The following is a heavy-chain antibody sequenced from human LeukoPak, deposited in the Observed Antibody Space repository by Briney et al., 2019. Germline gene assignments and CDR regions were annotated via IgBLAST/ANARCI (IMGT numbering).Heavy chain of an antibody. D-gene: IGHD5-18*01. J-gene: IGHJ4*02. CDR2: IYYSGST. V-gene: IGHV4-59*01. Sequence: SETLSLTCTVSGGSSSSYYWSWLRQPPGKGLEWIGHIYYSGSTNYNPSLKSRVTISIDTSKNQFSLRLNSVTAADTAAYYCARGAAGYSYGWGQGTLVTVSS. CDR1: GGSSSSYY. CDR3: ARGAAGYSYG.